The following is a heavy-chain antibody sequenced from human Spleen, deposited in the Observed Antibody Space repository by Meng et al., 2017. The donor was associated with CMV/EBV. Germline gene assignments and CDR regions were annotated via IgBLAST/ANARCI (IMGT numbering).Heavy chain of an antibody. V-gene: IGHV1-69*05. CDR1: GGTLSTYA. D-gene: IGHD2-2*01. J-gene: IGHJ4*02. Sequence: SVKVSCKTSGGTLSTYAINWVRQAPGQGLEWMGGIIPIFGTANYAQKFQGRVTITTDESTSTAYMELSSLRSEDTAVYYCARDLWCGSSTSCPLGYWGQGTLVTVSS. CDR2: IIPIFGTA. CDR3: ARDLWCGSSTSCPLGY.